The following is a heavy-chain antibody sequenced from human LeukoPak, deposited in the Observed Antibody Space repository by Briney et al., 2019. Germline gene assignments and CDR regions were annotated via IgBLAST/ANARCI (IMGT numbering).Heavy chain of an antibody. CDR2: ISYDGSNK. CDR1: GFTFSSYA. CDR3: AKDYGSGSYYNVPY. Sequence: PGRSLRLSCAASGFTFSSYAMHWVRQAPGKGLEWVAVISYDGSNKYYADSVKGRFTISRDNSKNTLYLQMNSLRAEDTAVYYCAKDYGSGSYYNVPYWGQGTLVTVSS. D-gene: IGHD3-10*01. V-gene: IGHV3-30-3*01. J-gene: IGHJ4*02.